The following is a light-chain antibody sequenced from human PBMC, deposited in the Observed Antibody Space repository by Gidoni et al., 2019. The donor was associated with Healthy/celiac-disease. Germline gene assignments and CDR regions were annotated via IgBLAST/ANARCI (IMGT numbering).Light chain of an antibody. CDR3: QQLNSYPPGT. Sequence: IQLTQSPSSLSASVGDRVTITCRASQGISSYLAWYQQKPGKAPKLLIYAASTLQSGVPSRFSGSGSGTDFTLTISSLQPEDFATYYCQQLNSYPPGTFGPGTKVEIK. CDR1: QGISSY. CDR2: AAS. J-gene: IGKJ3*01. V-gene: IGKV1-9*01.